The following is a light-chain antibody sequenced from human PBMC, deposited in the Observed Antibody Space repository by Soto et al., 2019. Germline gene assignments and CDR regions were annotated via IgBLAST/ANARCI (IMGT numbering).Light chain of an antibody. CDR3: QQYSRYST. J-gene: IGKJ2*01. CDR2: QAS. CDR1: QSINIY. V-gene: IGKV1-5*03. Sequence: DIQVTQSPATLSASGGDRVTITCRASQSINIYLAWYQQKPGKAPELLIYQASILEPGAPSRFSGSGSGTEFTLTISSLQPDDFATYYCQQYSRYSTFGQGTKVDIK.